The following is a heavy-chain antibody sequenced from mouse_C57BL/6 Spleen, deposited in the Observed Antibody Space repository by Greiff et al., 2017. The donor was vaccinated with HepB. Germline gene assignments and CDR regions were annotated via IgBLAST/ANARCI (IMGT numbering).Heavy chain of an antibody. CDR3: ARRPYSNPYAMDY. J-gene: IGHJ4*01. Sequence: VQLKEPGAELVKPGASVKMSCKASGYTFTSYWITWVKQRPGQGLEWIGDIYPGSGSTNYNEKFKSKATLTVDTSSSTAYMQLSSLTSEDSAVYYCARRPYSNPYAMDYWGQGTSVTVSS. D-gene: IGHD2-5*01. CDR2: IYPGSGST. V-gene: IGHV1-55*01. CDR1: GYTFTSYW.